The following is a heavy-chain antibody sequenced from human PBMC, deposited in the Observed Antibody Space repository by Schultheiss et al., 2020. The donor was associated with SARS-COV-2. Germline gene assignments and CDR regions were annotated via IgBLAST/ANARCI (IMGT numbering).Heavy chain of an antibody. CDR2: ISYDGSNK. V-gene: IGHV3-30-3*01. CDR1: GFPFSNFA. D-gene: IGHD3-22*01. J-gene: IGHJ3*01. CDR3: ARGANGIVLDL. Sequence: GGSLRLSCAASGFPFSNFAIHWVRQAPGKGLEWVAVISYDGSNKYYADSVKGRFTISRDNAKNSLFLQMNSLRVDDTALYYCARGANGIVLDLWGQGTMVTVSS.